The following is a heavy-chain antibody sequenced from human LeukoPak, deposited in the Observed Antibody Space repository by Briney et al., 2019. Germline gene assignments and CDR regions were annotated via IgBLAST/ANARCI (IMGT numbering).Heavy chain of an antibody. D-gene: IGHD4-17*01. V-gene: IGHV3-66*01. CDR2: IYSGGST. CDR3: ARKSVTNDY. J-gene: IGHJ4*02. CDR1: GFTVSSNY. Sequence: GSLRLSCVASGFTVSSNYMSWVRQAPGKGLEWVSVIYSGGSTYYADSVRGRFTISRDNSKNTLYLQMNSLRAEDTAVYYCARKSVTNDYWGQGTLVTVSS.